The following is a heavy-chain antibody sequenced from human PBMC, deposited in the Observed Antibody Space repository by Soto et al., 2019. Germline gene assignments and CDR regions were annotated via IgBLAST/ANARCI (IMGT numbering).Heavy chain of an antibody. Sequence: GESLKISCKGSGYSFTSYWIGWVRQMPGKGLEWTGIIYPGDSDTRYSPSFQGQVAISADKSISTAYLQWSSLKASDTAMYYCARQSFSSGWTYPFDYWVQGTLVTVS. CDR1: GYSFTSYW. V-gene: IGHV5-51*01. CDR2: IYPGDSDT. CDR3: ARQSFSSGWTYPFDY. D-gene: IGHD6-19*01. J-gene: IGHJ4*02.